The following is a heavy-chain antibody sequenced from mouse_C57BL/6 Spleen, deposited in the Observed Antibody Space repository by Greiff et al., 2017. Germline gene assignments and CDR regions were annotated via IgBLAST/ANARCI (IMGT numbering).Heavy chain of an antibody. D-gene: IGHD2-12*01. CDR3: ARQSLRPYYFDY. J-gene: IGHJ2*01. CDR2: ISSGGSYT. Sequence: VHLKQSGGDLVKPGGSLKLSWAASGFTFSSYGMSWVRQTPDKRLEWVATISSGGSYTYYPDSVKGRFTISRDNAKNTLYLQMSSLKSEDTAMYYCARQSLRPYYFDYCGQGTTLTVSS. CDR1: GFTFSSYG. V-gene: IGHV5-6*01.